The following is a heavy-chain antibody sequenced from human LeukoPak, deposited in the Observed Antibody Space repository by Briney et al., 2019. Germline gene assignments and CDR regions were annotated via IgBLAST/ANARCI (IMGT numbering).Heavy chain of an antibody. D-gene: IGHD2-8*01. CDR2: VSSSSRYI. V-gene: IGHV3-21*01. CDR1: GFSFSSYS. CDR3: ARDRSAYCTNGVCYSYGMDV. Sequence: PGGALRLSCAASGFSFSSYSMNWVRQAPGRGVEWVSSVSSSSRYIYYADSVKGRFTISRDNAKNSLYLQLNSLRAEDKAVYYCARDRSAYCTNGVCYSYGMDVWGQGTTVTVSS. J-gene: IGHJ6*02.